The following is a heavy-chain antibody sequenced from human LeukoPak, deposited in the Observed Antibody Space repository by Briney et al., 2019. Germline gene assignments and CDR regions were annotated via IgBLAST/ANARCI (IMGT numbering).Heavy chain of an antibody. CDR3: ARLYDSSAYDPLGWFDP. CDR1: GGAISSSSSYY. D-gene: IGHD3-22*01. V-gene: IGHV4-39*01. Sequence: SETLSLTCTVSGGAISSSSSYYWGWIRQPPGKGLEWIGNIYYSGSTYYNPSLKSRVTISVDTSKNQFTLKLSSVTAADTAVYYCARLYDSSAYDPLGWFDPWGQGTLVTVSS. CDR2: IYYSGST. J-gene: IGHJ5*02.